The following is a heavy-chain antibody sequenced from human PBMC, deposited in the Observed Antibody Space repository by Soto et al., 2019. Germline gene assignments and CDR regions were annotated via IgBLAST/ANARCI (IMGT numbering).Heavy chain of an antibody. D-gene: IGHD3-3*02. J-gene: IGHJ5*02. CDR3: ARTANHFWSGYNLNAKYNWFAP. V-gene: IGHV4-34*01. CDR2: INHSGST. Sequence: SETQSLTCAVYGGSFSGYYWSWIRQPPGKGLEWIGEINHSGSTNYNPSLKSRVTISVDTSKNQFSLKLSSVTAADTAVYYCARTANHFWSGYNLNAKYNWFAPWGQGTLVTVSS. CDR1: GGSFSGYY.